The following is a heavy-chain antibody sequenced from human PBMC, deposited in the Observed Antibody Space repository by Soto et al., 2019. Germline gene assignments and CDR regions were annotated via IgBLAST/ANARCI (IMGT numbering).Heavy chain of an antibody. CDR3: ATELMIGWFDS. CDR2: ISAHNGNT. V-gene: IGHV1-18*01. CDR1: GYTFPTYG. D-gene: IGHD3-10*02. Sequence: GASVKVSCKASGYTFPTYGIHWVRQAPGQGLEWMGWISAHNGNTNYAQKVQGRVTMTTDTSTITAYMELRSLRSDDTAIYFCATELMIGWFDSWRQGTLVTVSS. J-gene: IGHJ5*01.